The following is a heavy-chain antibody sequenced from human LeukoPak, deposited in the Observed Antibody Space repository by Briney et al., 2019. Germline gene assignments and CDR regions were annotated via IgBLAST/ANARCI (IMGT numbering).Heavy chain of an antibody. Sequence: GGSLRLSCAASGFTFSSYAMTWVRQAPGKGLEWVSAISDSGRSTYYADSVKGRFTISRDNSKNTLYLQMNSLRAEDTAVYYCAKNPLAYYDSSGYIIDYWGQGTLVTVSS. CDR3: AKNPLAYYDSSGYIIDY. V-gene: IGHV3-23*01. J-gene: IGHJ4*02. D-gene: IGHD3-22*01. CDR2: ISDSGRST. CDR1: GFTFSSYA.